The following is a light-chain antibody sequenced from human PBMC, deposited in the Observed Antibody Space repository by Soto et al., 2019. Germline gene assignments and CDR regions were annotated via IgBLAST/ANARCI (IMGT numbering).Light chain of an antibody. J-gene: IGKJ4*01. Sequence: DIQLTESPSFLSASVGDRVTITCRASQGINTYLAWYQQKLGKAPKVLIYDASKLHSGVPSRFSGSGSGTEFTLTISSLQPEDFATYFCQQLNTYSSFGGGTKVDIK. CDR3: QQLNTYSS. CDR2: DAS. V-gene: IGKV1-9*01. CDR1: QGINTY.